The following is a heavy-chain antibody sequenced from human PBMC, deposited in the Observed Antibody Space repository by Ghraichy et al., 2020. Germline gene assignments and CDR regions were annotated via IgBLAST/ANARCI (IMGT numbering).Heavy chain of an antibody. Sequence: SVKVSCKASGGTFSSYAISWVRQAPGQGLEWMGRIIPILGIANYAQKFQGRVTITADKSTSTAYMELSSLRSEDTAVYYCARDANGLELPRYYYGMDVWGQGTTVTGSS. D-gene: IGHD1-7*01. J-gene: IGHJ6*02. CDR3: ARDANGLELPRYYYGMDV. V-gene: IGHV1-69*04. CDR2: IIPILGIA. CDR1: GGTFSSYA.